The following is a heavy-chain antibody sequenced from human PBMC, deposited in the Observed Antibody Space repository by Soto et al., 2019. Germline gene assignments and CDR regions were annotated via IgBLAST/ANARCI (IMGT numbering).Heavy chain of an antibody. CDR1: GLTFSSSW. V-gene: IGHV3-7*01. D-gene: IGHD3-16*01. Sequence: EVELVGSGGGLVQPGGSLRLSCAASGLTFSSSWMSWVRQAPGKGLEWVAHMNQDGSEKYYVDSVKGRFTISRDNAKNALYLQMNSLSAEDTAVYYCARGGIMGIDYWGQGTLVTVSS. J-gene: IGHJ4*02. CDR2: MNQDGSEK. CDR3: ARGGIMGIDY.